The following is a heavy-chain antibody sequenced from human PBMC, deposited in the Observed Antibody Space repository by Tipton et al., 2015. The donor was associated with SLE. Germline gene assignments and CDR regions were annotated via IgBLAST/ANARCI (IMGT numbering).Heavy chain of an antibody. CDR2: ISHAGGT. Sequence: TLSLTCAVYGASFSGHYWSWIRQPPGKGLEWIGEISHAGGTYYNPSLNSRVTISADTSKNQFSLKVTSVTAADTAVYYCARHGAYYFDYWGQGTLVTVSS. J-gene: IGHJ4*02. V-gene: IGHV4-34*01. CDR1: GASFSGHY. CDR3: ARHGAYYFDY. D-gene: IGHD3-16*01.